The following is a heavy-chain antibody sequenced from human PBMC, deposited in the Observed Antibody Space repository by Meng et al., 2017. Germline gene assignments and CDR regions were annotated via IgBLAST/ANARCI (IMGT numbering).Heavy chain of an antibody. CDR2: IYYSGST. D-gene: IGHD2/OR15-2a*01. Sequence: ESDHGLASPYQTPPLPCTVSGGSISSGGYYWSWIRQHQGKGLEWIGYIYYSGSTYYNPSLKSLVTISVDTSKNQFSLKLSSVTAADTAVYYCARVTSSYYFDYWGQGTLVTVSS. V-gene: IGHV4-31*01. CDR3: ARVTSSYYFDY. J-gene: IGHJ4*02. CDR1: GGSISSGGYY.